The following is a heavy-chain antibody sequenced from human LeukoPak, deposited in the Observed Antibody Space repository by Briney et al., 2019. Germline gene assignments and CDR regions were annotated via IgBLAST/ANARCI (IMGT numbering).Heavy chain of an antibody. D-gene: IGHD5-12*01. CDR3: AIRTPVDIVATLGERVKKGLDY. Sequence: APVKVSCKASGYTFTSYDINWLRQATGQGLEWMGGMNPNSGNTGYAQKFQGRVTMTRNTSMSTAYMELSSLRSEDTAVYYCAIRTPVDIVATLGERVKKGLDYWGQGTLVTVSS. CDR1: GYTFTSYD. V-gene: IGHV1-8*01. J-gene: IGHJ4*02. CDR2: MNPNSGNT.